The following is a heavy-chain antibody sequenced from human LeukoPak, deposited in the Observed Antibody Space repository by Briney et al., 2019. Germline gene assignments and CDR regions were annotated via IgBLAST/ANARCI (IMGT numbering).Heavy chain of an antibody. CDR3: ARDKGIAAAGRFDY. D-gene: IGHD6-13*01. Sequence: SVKVSCKASGGTFSSYAISWVRQAPGQGLEWMGGIIPIFGTANYAQKFQGRVTITTDESTSTAYMELSSLRSEDTAVYYCARDKGIAAAGRFDYWGQGTLVTVPS. J-gene: IGHJ4*02. CDR2: IIPIFGTA. CDR1: GGTFSSYA. V-gene: IGHV1-69*05.